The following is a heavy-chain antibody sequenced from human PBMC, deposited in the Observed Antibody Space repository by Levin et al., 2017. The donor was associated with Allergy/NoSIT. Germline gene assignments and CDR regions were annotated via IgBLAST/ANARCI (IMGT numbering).Heavy chain of an antibody. Sequence: LSLTCAASGFTFRSYSMHWVRQGPGKGPMWVSRVSTDGSTTIYADSVKGRFTVSRDNAKNTLYLQMNSLRVEDTAIYYCAKALSDWGQGTLVTVSS. CDR1: GFTFRSYS. J-gene: IGHJ4*02. CDR2: VSTDGSTT. CDR3: AKALSD. V-gene: IGHV3-74*01.